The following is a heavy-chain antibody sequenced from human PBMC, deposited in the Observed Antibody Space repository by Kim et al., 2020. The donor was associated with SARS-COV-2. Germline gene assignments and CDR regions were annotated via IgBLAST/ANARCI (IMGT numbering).Heavy chain of an antibody. V-gene: IGHV3-30*01. Sequence: VKGRFTISRDNSKNTTYLQMNSLRDEDTAVYYWARDGCYDSSGYYPDFDYWGQGTLVTVSS. CDR3: ARDGCYDSSGYYPDFDY. J-gene: IGHJ4*02. D-gene: IGHD3-22*01.